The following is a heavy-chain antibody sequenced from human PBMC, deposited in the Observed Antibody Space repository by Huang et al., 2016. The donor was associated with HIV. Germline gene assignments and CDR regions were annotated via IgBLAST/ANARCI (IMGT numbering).Heavy chain of an antibody. V-gene: IGHV4-34*01. J-gene: IGHJ5*02. Sequence: VQLHQWGAGLLKPSETLSLTCAFYGGSFSSYYWNWIRQSPGKGLEGIGQINHRGTTTYNPSLKSRVTMSVDTSKNQFSLKLNAVTAADTAVYYCAREIMISFGGPFDPWGQGTLVTVSS. CDR1: GGSFSSYY. CDR2: INHRGTT. D-gene: IGHD3-16*01. CDR3: AREIMISFGGPFDP.